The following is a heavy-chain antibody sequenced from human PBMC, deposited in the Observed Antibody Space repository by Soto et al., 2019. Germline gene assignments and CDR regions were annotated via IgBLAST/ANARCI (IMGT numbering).Heavy chain of an antibody. CDR1: GYTFTGYY. CDR2: INPNSGGT. V-gene: IGHV1-2*04. Sequence: ASVKVSCKASGYTFTGYYMHWVRQAPGQGLEWMGWINPNSGGTNYAQKFQGWVTMTRDTSISTAYMELSRLRSDDTAVYYCARDLVGVRGVGYYYGMDVWGQGTTVTVPS. CDR3: ARDLVGVRGVGYYYGMDV. D-gene: IGHD3-10*01. J-gene: IGHJ6*02.